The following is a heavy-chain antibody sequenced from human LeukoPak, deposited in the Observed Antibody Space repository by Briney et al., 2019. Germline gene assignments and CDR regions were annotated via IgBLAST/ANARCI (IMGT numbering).Heavy chain of an antibody. CDR1: GGSISSGGYS. CDR2: IYHSGST. V-gene: IGHV4-30-2*01. CDR3: APTRYYYDSSGYYPPWDPYFDY. J-gene: IGHJ4*02. D-gene: IGHD3-22*01. Sequence: DPSETLSLTCAVSGGSISSGGYSWSWIRQPPGKGLEWIGYIYHSGSTYYNPSLKSRVTISVDTSKNQFSLKLSSVTAADTAVYYCAPTRYYYDSSGYYPPWDPYFDYWGQGTLVTVSS.